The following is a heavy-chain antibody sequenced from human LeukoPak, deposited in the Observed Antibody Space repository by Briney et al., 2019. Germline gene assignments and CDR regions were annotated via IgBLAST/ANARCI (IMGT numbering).Heavy chain of an antibody. CDR2: ISYDGSNK. J-gene: IGHJ6*02. CDR1: GFTFSSYA. CDR3: ARDDPYYGMDV. V-gene: IGHV3-30-3*01. Sequence: GGSLRLSCAASGFTFSSYAMHWVRQAPGKGLEWVAVISYDGSNKYYADSVKGRFTISRDNSKNTLYLQMNSLRAEDTAVYYCARDDPYYGMDVWGQGATVTVSS.